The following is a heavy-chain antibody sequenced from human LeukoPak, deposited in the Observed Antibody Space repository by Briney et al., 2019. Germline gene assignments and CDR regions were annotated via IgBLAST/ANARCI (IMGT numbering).Heavy chain of an antibody. Sequence: GASVKVSCKASGYTFTGYYMHWVRQAPGQGLEWMGWINPNSGGTNYAQKFQGRVTMTRDTSISTAYMELSSLRSEDTAVYYCARMDSGYSYGLEIWGQGTMVTVSS. CDR2: INPNSGGT. J-gene: IGHJ3*02. CDR1: GYTFTGYY. D-gene: IGHD5-18*01. CDR3: ARMDSGYSYGLEI. V-gene: IGHV1-2*02.